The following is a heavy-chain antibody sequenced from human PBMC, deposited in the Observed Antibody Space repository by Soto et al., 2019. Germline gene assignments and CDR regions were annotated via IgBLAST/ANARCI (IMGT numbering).Heavy chain of an antibody. J-gene: IGHJ6*03. V-gene: IGHV1-8*01. Sequence: ASVKVSCKASGYTFTSYDINWVRQATGQGLEWMGWMNPNSGNTGYAQKFQGRVTMTRNTSISTAYMELSSLRSEDTAVYYCARGSTMVRGVILQLGYYYYMDVWGKGTTVTVSS. CDR2: MNPNSGNT. CDR1: GYTFTSYD. D-gene: IGHD3-10*01. CDR3: ARGSTMVRGVILQLGYYYYMDV.